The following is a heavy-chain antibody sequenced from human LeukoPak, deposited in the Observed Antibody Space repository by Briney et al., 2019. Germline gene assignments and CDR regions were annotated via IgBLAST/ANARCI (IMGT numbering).Heavy chain of an antibody. Sequence: GGSLRHSCAASGYTFSSYWMHWVRQVPGQGLVWVSRIDTDGRTTDYADSVRGRFTIYRDNVQNTLYLQMHSLTAEDTAVYYCARDVAGARSYWGQGALVSVSS. CDR2: IDTDGRTT. CDR3: ARDVAGARSY. CDR1: GYTFSSYW. J-gene: IGHJ4*02. D-gene: IGHD3-10*01. V-gene: IGHV3-74*01.